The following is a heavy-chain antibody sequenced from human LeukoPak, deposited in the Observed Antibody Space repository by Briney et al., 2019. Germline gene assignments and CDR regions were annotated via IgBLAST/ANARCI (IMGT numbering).Heavy chain of an antibody. CDR1: GYTFTGYY. D-gene: IGHD6-6*01. Sequence: ASVKVSCKASGYTFTGYYMHWVRQAPGQGLEWMGWINPNSGGTNYAQKFQGRVTMTRDTSISTAYMELSRLRSDDTAVYYCARDAVSIAARLSSELVYMDVWGKGTTVTISS. CDR3: ARDAVSIAARLSSELVYMDV. J-gene: IGHJ6*03. CDR2: INPNSGGT. V-gene: IGHV1-2*02.